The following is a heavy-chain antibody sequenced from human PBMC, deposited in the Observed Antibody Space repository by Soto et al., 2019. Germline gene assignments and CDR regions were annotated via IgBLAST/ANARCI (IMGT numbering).Heavy chain of an antibody. V-gene: IGHV1-69*06. CDR2: IIPLHNTS. Sequence: QVQLLQSGAEVKKPGSSVQVSCKVSGGAFNNYALNWVRHGPGQGLEWLGGIIPLHNTSNYSLKFLGRVSVTADISSTTVYMELNSLTSDDTATYYCASWSNWNPLYYDGLDVWGQGTTVTVSS. J-gene: IGHJ6*02. CDR3: ASWSNWNPLYYDGLDV. D-gene: IGHD1-20*01. CDR1: GGAFNNYA.